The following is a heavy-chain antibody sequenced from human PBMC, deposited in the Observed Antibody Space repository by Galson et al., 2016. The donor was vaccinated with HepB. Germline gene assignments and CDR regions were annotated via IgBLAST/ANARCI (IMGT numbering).Heavy chain of an antibody. CDR2: IYYSGST. D-gene: IGHD6-19*01. V-gene: IGHV4-39*01. CDR1: GGSISSSSYY. Sequence: ETLSLTCTVSGGSISSSSYYWGWIRQPPGKGLEWIGSIYYSGSTYYNPSLKSRVTISVDTSKNQFSLKLSSVTAADTAVYYCARHKGIAVSGYAIDYWGQGTLVTVSS. CDR3: ARHKGIAVSGYAIDY. J-gene: IGHJ4*02.